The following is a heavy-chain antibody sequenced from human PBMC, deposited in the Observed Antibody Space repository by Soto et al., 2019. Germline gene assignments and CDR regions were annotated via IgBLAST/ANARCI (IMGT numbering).Heavy chain of an antibody. J-gene: IGHJ4*02. D-gene: IGHD3-3*01. CDR3: AHRVLRTVFGLVTTTAIYFDF. Sequence: QITLNESGPTVVRPTETLTLTCRFSGFSLTPSGVGVGWIRQSPGKAPEWLALIYWDDDKRYSASLKSRLTITKDTSKNQVGLTVSDLDPTDTATYYCAHRVLRTVFGLVTTTAIYFDFWGQGTPVAVSS. CDR1: GFSLTPSGVG. CDR2: IYWDDDK. V-gene: IGHV2-5*02.